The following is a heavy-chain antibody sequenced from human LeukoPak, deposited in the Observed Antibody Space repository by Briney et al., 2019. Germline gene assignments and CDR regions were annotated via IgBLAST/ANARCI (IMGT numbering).Heavy chain of an antibody. Sequence: SETLSLTCAVSGYSISSGYYWGWIRQPPGKGLEWIGSIYHSGTTYYNPSLKSRVTISVDTSKNQFSLKLSSVTAADTAVYYCAREGFTGSHENYYYYYYMDVWGKGTTVTVSS. CDR1: GYSISSGYY. CDR3: AREGFTGSHENYYYYYYMDV. CDR2: IYHSGTT. V-gene: IGHV4-38-2*02. J-gene: IGHJ6*03. D-gene: IGHD3-16*01.